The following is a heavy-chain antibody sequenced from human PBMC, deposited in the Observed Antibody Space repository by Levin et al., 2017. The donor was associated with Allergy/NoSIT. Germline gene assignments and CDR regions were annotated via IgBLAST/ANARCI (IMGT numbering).Heavy chain of an antibody. CDR2: ISYDGSNK. Sequence: LTCAASGFTFSSYGMHWVRQAPGKGLEWVAVISYDGSNKYYADSVKGRFTISRDNSKNTLYLQMNSLRAEDTAVYYCANGAHYGSGGNDAFDIWGQGTMVTVSS. V-gene: IGHV3-30*18. D-gene: IGHD3-10*01. J-gene: IGHJ3*02. CDR3: ANGAHYGSGGNDAFDI. CDR1: GFTFSSYG.